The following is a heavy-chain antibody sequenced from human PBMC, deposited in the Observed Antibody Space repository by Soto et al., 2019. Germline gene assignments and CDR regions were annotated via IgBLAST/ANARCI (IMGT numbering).Heavy chain of an antibody. CDR2: INHSGST. V-gene: IGHV4-34*01. CDR3: ARDIAVAGPDY. Sequence: SETLSLTCAVYGGSFSGYYWCWIRQPPGKGLEWIGEINHSGSTNYNPSLKSRVTISVDTSKNQFSLYLQMNSLRAEDTAVYYCARDIAVAGPDYWGQGTLVTVSS. D-gene: IGHD6-19*01. CDR1: GGSFSGYY. J-gene: IGHJ4*02.